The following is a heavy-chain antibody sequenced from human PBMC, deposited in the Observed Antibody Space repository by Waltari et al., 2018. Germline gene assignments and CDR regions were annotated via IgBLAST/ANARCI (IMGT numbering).Heavy chain of an antibody. J-gene: IGHJ4*02. D-gene: IGHD4-17*01. Sequence: QVQLVQSGSEVKNPAASVKVSCKASGYSFTRSGISWVPQAPGQGLEWMGSTSAHNDDTNYVQRFQGRLTMTTDTSTNTAYMELRSLTSDDTAVYFCARDYYSDYVFDYWGQGTLVIVSS. CDR2: TSAHNDDT. V-gene: IGHV1-18*01. CDR1: GYSFTRSG. CDR3: ARDYYSDYVFDY.